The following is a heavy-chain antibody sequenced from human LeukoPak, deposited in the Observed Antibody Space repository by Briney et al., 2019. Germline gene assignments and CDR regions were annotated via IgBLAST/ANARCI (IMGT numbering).Heavy chain of an antibody. Sequence: GGSLRLSCAASGFTFDDYAMHWVRQAPGKGLEWVSGISWNSGSIGCADSVKGRFTISRDNAKNSLYLQMNSLRAEDMALYYCAKAATIFGVVSPGFDYWGQGTLVTVSS. D-gene: IGHD3-3*01. V-gene: IGHV3-9*03. CDR3: AKAATIFGVVSPGFDY. J-gene: IGHJ4*02. CDR2: ISWNSGSI. CDR1: GFTFDDYA.